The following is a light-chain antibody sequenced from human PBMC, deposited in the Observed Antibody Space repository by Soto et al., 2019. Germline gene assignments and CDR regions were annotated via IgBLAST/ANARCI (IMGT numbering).Light chain of an antibody. V-gene: IGKV3-20*01. CDR1: QSVSSTH. Sequence: EIVLTQSPATLSLSPWEIVTLSCGASQSVSSTHLAWYQQKPGQAPRVLMYGGSTRATGIPARFSGSGSGTDFTLTISRLEPEDFAVYYCQKYGSSPITFGQGTRLEIK. CDR3: QKYGSSPIT. CDR2: GGS. J-gene: IGKJ5*01.